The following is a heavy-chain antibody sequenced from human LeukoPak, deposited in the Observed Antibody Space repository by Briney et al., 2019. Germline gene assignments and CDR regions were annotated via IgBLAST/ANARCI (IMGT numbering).Heavy chain of an antibody. CDR3: ARDLLVYGGWFDP. J-gene: IGHJ5*02. CDR1: GFTFSSYA. V-gene: IGHV3-23*01. Sequence: PGGSLRLSCAASGFTFSSYAMSWVRQAPGKGLEWVSAISGSGGSTYYADSVKGRFTISRDNAKNSLFLQMNSLRADDTAVYYCARDLLVYGGWFDPWGQGTLVTVSS. D-gene: IGHD1-14*01. CDR2: ISGSGGST.